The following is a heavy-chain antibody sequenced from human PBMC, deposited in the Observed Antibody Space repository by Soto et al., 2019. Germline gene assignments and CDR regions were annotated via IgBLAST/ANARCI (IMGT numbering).Heavy chain of an antibody. CDR1: GYSFTNND. Sequence: AGVKFSCKASGYSFTNNDVSWVRQATGQGLEWMGWMNPGSGDTGYAQKFQGRVTMTRDISIATAYMELSSLRSDDTAIYYCARMETFGSLNWFDPWGQGTLVTVS. CDR2: MNPGSGDT. CDR3: ARMETFGSLNWFDP. D-gene: IGHD3-16*01. V-gene: IGHV1-8*01. J-gene: IGHJ5*02.